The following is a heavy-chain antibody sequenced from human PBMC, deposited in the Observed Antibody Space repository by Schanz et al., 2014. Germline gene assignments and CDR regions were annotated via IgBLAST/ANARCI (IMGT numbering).Heavy chain of an antibody. CDR3: ARSAGRDFWPGYYTRFDY. CDR2: INTGSGDT. V-gene: IGHV1-3*04. CDR1: EYSFTSYS. Sequence: QVHLVQSGAEVKRPGASVKVSCKASEYSFTSYSMHWVRQAPGQRLEWMGWINTGSGDTKYSQNFQGRVTITRDTSASTAYMELSSLRSEDTAVYYCARSAGRDFWPGYYTRFDYWGQGTLVTVSS. J-gene: IGHJ4*02. D-gene: IGHD3-3*01.